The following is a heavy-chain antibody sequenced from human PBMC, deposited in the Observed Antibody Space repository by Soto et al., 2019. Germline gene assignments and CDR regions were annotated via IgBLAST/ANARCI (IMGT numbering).Heavy chain of an antibody. CDR3: AISTGTTFSAAFDI. D-gene: IGHD1-1*01. CDR2: ISVSGGVT. CDR1: AFTLSGYS. V-gene: IGHV3-23*01. Sequence: GGSLRLSCAASAFTLSGYSMSWVRQAPGRGLEWVAAISVSGGVTYNADSVKGRFTLSRDKSKNTLYLQMNSLRADDTAIYYCAISTGTTFSAAFDIWGQGTRVTVSS. J-gene: IGHJ3*02.